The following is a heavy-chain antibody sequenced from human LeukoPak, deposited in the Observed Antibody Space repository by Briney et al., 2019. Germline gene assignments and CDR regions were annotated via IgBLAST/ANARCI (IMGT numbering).Heavy chain of an antibody. CDR2: IYYSGST. J-gene: IGHJ4*02. CDR3: ARVPISTTARGYFDY. CDR1: GGPVISGGYY. Sequence: SETLSLTCTVSGGPVISGGYYWSWIWQPPGKGLEWIGYIYYSGSTTYNPSLKSRVTISVDTSKNKFSLKLSSVTAADTAVYYCARVPISTTARGYFDYWGQGTLVTVSS. D-gene: IGHD4-17*01. V-gene: IGHV4-61*08.